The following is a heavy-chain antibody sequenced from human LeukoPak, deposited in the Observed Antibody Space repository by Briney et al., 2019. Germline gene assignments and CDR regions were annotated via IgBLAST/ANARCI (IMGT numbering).Heavy chain of an antibody. Sequence: RSSETLSLTCTVSGGSVSSGSYYWSWIRQPPGKGLEWIGYIYYSGSTNYNPSLKSRVTISVDTSKNQFSLKLSSVTAAGTAVYYCARDEGSSWPFDYWGQGTLVTVSS. J-gene: IGHJ4*02. CDR2: IYYSGST. V-gene: IGHV4-61*01. D-gene: IGHD6-13*01. CDR1: GGSVSSGSYY. CDR3: ARDEGSSWPFDY.